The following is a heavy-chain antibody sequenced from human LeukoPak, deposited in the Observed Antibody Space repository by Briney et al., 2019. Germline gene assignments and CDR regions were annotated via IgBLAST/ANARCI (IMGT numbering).Heavy chain of an antibody. J-gene: IGHJ3*02. CDR1: GFTFSTYS. D-gene: IGHD2/OR15-2a*01. CDR2: LSSSSTYV. V-gene: IGHV3-21*04. Sequence: GGSLRLSCAASGFTFSTYSMNWVRQAPGKGLEWVSSLSSSSTYVYYADSVKGRFTISRDNAKNSLYLQMNSLRAEDTAVYYCARVPGKYSFDIWGQGTMVSVSS. CDR3: ARVPGKYSFDI.